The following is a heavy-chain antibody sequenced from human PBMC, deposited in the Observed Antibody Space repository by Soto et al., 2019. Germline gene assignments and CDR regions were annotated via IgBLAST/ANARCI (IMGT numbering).Heavy chain of an antibody. D-gene: IGHD6-13*01. CDR2: IYHSGST. Sequence: QLQLQESGSGLVKPSQTLSLTCAVSGGSISSGGYSWSWIRQPPGKGLEWIGYIYHSGSTYYHPSLTSRVTISVDRSKHQFSLKLRSVTAADTAVYYCASSHAGAHITAAVHWGQGTLVTVSS. V-gene: IGHV4-30-2*01. CDR3: ASSHAGAHITAAVH. CDR1: GGSISSGGYS. J-gene: IGHJ4*02.